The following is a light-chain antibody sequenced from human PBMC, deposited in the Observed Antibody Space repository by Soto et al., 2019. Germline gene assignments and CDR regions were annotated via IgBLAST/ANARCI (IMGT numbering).Light chain of an antibody. J-gene: IGKJ2*01. CDR1: QSISNW. CDR3: QQYDSYSYT. CDR2: GAS. Sequence: DIQMTQSPSSRSASVGVRVTITCRTSQSISNWLAWYQQKPGKAPKLLISGASSLESGVPSRFSGSGSGTEFTLTISSLQPDDFATYYCQQYDSYSYTFGQGTKVDIK. V-gene: IGKV1-5*01.